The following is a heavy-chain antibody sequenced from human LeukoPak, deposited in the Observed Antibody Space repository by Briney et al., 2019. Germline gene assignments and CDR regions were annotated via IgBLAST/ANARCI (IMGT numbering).Heavy chain of an antibody. CDR3: ARVSDFDWLLTYGY. CDR2: ISAYNGNT. J-gene: IGHJ4*02. D-gene: IGHD3-9*01. Sequence: ASVKVSCKASGYTFTSYGISWVRQAPGQGHEWMGWISAYNGNTNYAQKLQGRVTMTTDTSTSTAYMELRSLRSDDTAVYYCARVSDFDWLLTYGYWGQGTLVTVSS. V-gene: IGHV1-18*01. CDR1: GYTFTSYG.